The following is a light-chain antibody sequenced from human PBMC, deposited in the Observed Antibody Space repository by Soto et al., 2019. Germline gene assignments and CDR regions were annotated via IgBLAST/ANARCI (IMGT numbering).Light chain of an antibody. CDR2: DTS. J-gene: IGKJ1*01. CDR3: QQFGTSPT. Sequence: EIILTQSPDTLSLSPGERATLSCRASQTVSSNYLAWYQQKPGQAPRLLIYDTSIRASGIPDRFSGSGSGTDFTLTISRLESEDFAVYYCQQFGTSPTFGQGTKWIS. CDR1: QTVSSNY. V-gene: IGKV3-20*01.